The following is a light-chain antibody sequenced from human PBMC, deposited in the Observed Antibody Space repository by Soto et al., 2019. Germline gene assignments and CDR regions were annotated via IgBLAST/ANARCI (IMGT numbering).Light chain of an antibody. V-gene: IGKV2-28*01. CDR2: LGS. Sequence: LSLSVTPGEPASISCKSSQSLLQSNGYAYLDWYLQKPGQSPQLLIYLGSNRASGVPDRFSGSGSGTDFTLKISRVEAEDVGVYYCRQGLQAPLTFGGGTKVDIK. CDR3: RQGLQAPLT. CDR1: QSLLQSNGYAY. J-gene: IGKJ4*01.